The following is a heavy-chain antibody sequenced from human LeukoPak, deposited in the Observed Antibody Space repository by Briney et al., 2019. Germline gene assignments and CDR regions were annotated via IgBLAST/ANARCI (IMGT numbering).Heavy chain of an antibody. CDR1: GYTFTSYA. D-gene: IGHD2-2*01. J-gene: IGHJ6*02. Sequence: ASVKVSCKASGYTFTSYAIHWVRQAPGQRLEWMGWISAGNGNTKYSQNFQGRVTFISNTSATTAFMELSSLRSEDTAVYYCARLADCSSTSCFIDPYYYYGMDVWGQGTTVTVSS. CDR3: ARLADCSSTSCFIDPYYYYGMDV. CDR2: ISAGNGNT. V-gene: IGHV1-3*01.